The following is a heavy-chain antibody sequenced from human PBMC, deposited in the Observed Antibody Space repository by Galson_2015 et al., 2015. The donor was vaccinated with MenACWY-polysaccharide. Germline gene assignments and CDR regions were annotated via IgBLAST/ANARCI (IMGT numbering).Heavy chain of an antibody. J-gene: IGHJ5*02. Sequence: SVKVSCKASGYSFSGHDISWMRQAPGQGLEWMGRISGYNGDTKYAQNFQGRLTMTTDSSTSTLDMELKSLLFDDTAVYYCATGPAGHVGHDHWGQGTLVAVSS. CDR2: ISGYNGDT. V-gene: IGHV1-18*01. CDR1: GYSFSGHD. CDR3: ATGPAGHVGHDH.